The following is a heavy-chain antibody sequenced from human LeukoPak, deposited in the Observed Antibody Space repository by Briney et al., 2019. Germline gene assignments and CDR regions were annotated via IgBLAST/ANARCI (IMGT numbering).Heavy chain of an antibody. J-gene: IGHJ4*02. CDR2: IIPILGIA. V-gene: IGHV1-69*04. CDR1: GGTFSSYA. D-gene: IGHD6-6*01. CDR3: ARDAEYSSSLLGDS. Sequence: ASVKVSCKASGGTFSSYAISWVRQAPGQGLEWMGRIIPILGIANYAQKFQGRVTITADKSTSTAYMELSSLRSEDTAVYYCARDAEYSSSLLGDSWGQGTLVTVSS.